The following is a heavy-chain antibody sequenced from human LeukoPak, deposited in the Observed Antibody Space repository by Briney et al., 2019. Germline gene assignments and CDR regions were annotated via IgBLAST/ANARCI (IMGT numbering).Heavy chain of an antibody. V-gene: IGHV3-64*01. Sequence: GGSLRLSCAASGFTFSSYAMHWVRQAPGKGLEYVSAISSNGGSTYYANSVKGRFTISRDNAKNSLYLQMNSLRAEDTAVYYCARAPDFWSGTYGMDVWGQGTTVTVSS. CDR3: ARAPDFWSGTYGMDV. CDR2: ISSNGGST. D-gene: IGHD3-3*01. CDR1: GFTFSSYA. J-gene: IGHJ6*02.